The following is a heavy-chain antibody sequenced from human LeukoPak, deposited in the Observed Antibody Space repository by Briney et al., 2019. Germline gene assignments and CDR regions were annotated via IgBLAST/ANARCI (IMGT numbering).Heavy chain of an antibody. Sequence: ASVKVSCKASGFTFTSSAVQWVRQARGQRLEWIGWIVVGSGNTNYAQKFQERVTITRDMSTSTAYMELSSLRSEDTAVYYCAATPLRDGYNSADDYWGQGTLVTVSS. CDR2: IVVGSGNT. D-gene: IGHD5-24*01. V-gene: IGHV1-58*01. J-gene: IGHJ4*02. CDR3: AATPLRDGYNSADDY. CDR1: GFTFTSSA.